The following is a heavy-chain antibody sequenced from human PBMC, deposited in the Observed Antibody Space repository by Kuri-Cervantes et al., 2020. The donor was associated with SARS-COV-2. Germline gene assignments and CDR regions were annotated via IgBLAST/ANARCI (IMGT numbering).Heavy chain of an antibody. D-gene: IGHD5/OR15-5a*01. CDR1: GFTFSTYS. CDR3: ARDLSGRFDP. V-gene: IGHV3-48*01. Sequence: GGSLRLSCAASGFTFSTYSMNWVRQAPGKGLEWLSYISSSSSTIHYADSVKGRFTISRDNSKSTLYLQMSSLRAEDTAVYYCARDLSGRFDPWGQGTLVTVSS. J-gene: IGHJ5*02. CDR2: ISSSSSTI.